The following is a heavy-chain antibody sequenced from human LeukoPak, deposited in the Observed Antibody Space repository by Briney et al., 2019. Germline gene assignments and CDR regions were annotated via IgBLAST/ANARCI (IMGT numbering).Heavy chain of an antibody. J-gene: IGHJ3*02. D-gene: IGHD3-3*01. CDR2: IYTSGST. V-gene: IGHV4-4*07. CDR1: GGSISSYY. Sequence: SETLSLTCTVSGGSISSYYWSWIRQPAGKGLEWIGRIYTSGSTNYNPSLKSRVTMSVDTSKNQFSLKLSSVTAADTAVYYCARVSSPYYDFWSGYLGDDAFDIWGQGTMVTVSP. CDR3: ARVSSPYYDFWSGYLGDDAFDI.